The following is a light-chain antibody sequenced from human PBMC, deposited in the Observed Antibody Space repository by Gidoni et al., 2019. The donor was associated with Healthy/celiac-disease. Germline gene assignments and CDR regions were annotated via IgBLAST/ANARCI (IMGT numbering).Light chain of an antibody. Sequence: DIQTTQSPSSLSASVGDRVTITCRASQSISSYLNWYQQKPGKAPKLLIYAASSLQSGVPSRFSGSGSGTDFTLTISSLQPEDFATYYCQQSYSTPFTCGPGTKVDIK. CDR2: AAS. CDR3: QQSYSTPFT. V-gene: IGKV1-39*01. CDR1: QSISSY. J-gene: IGKJ3*01.